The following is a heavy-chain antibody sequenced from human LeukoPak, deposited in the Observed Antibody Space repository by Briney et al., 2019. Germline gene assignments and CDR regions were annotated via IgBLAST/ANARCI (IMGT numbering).Heavy chain of an antibody. D-gene: IGHD3-22*01. V-gene: IGHV4-59*01. CDR2: IYYSGST. J-gene: IGHJ3*02. CDR3: AGASLYYDSSGQRTFDI. Sequence: KPPETLSLTCTVSVGSISSYHWNWIRQPPGKGLEWIGYIYYSGSTNFNPSLKSRVTISLDTSKNQFSLKLSSVTAADTAVYYCAGASLYYDSSGQRTFDIWGQGTMVTVSS. CDR1: VGSISSYH.